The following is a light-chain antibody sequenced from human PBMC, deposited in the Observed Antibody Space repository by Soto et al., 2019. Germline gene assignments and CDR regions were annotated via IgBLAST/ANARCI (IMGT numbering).Light chain of an antibody. V-gene: IGLV2-11*01. CDR1: SSDVGGYNY. CDR3: CSYAGSYTFCV. CDR2: DVS. Sequence: QSVLTQPRSVSGSPGQSVTISCTGTSSDVGGYNYVSWYQQHPGKAPKLMIYDVSKRPSGVPDRFSGSKSGNTASLTISGLQAEDEADYYCCSYAGSYTFCVFGTGTKVPVL. J-gene: IGLJ1*01.